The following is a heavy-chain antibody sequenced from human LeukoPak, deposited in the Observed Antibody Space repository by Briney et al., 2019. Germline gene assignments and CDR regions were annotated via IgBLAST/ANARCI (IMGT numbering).Heavy chain of an antibody. CDR2: ISSSSSYI. D-gene: IGHD3-9*01. CDR1: GFTFSSYS. J-gene: IGHJ4*02. CDR3: ARGWGYDILTGYYRPFDY. V-gene: IGHV3-21*01. Sequence: GGSLRLSCAASGFTFSSYSMNLVRQAPGKGLEWVSSISSSSSYIYYADSVKGRFTISRDNAKNSLYLQMNSLRAEDTAVYYCARGWGYDILTGYYRPFDYWGQGTLVTVSS.